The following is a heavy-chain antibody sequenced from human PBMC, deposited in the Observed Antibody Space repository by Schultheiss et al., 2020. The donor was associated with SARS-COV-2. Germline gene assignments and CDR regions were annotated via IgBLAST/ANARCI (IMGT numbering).Heavy chain of an antibody. CDR3: ARMGNYYDRSGYYSTFDY. CDR2: IYTSGGT. CDR1: GGSISSYY. J-gene: IGHJ4*02. V-gene: IGHV4-4*08. D-gene: IGHD3-22*01. Sequence: SETLSLTCTVSGGSISSYYWSWIRQPPGKGLEWIGYIYTSGGTNYNPSLKSRVTISVDTSKNQFSLKLSSVTAADTAVYYCARMGNYYDRSGYYSTFDYWGQGTLVTVSS.